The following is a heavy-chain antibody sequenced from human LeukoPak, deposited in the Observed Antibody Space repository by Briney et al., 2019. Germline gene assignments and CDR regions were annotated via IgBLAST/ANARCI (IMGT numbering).Heavy chain of an antibody. V-gene: IGHV4-34*01. CDR2: INHSGST. CDR3: ARGPHSSGGNYGMDV. J-gene: IGHJ6*02. D-gene: IGHD6-19*01. Sequence: PSETLSLTWAVYGGSFSGYYWSWIRQPPGKGLEWIGEINHSGSTNYNPSLKSRVTISVDTSKNQFSLKLSSVTAADTAVYYCARGPHSSGGNYGMDVWGQGTTVTVSS. CDR1: GGSFSGYY.